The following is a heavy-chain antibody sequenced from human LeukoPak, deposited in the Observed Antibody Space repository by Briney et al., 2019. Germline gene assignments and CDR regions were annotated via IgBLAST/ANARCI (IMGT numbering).Heavy chain of an antibody. V-gene: IGHV3-49*05. CDR2: IRSKAYGGTT. Sequence: NPGGSLRLSCTASGFTFGDYAMSWFRQAPGKGLEWVGFIRSKAYGGTTEYAASVKGRFTISRDDSKSIAYLQMNSLKTEDTAVYYCTRDMHYYGSGSPREQFDYWGQGTLVTVSS. D-gene: IGHD3-10*01. CDR3: TRDMHYYGSGSPREQFDY. J-gene: IGHJ4*02. CDR1: GFTFGDYA.